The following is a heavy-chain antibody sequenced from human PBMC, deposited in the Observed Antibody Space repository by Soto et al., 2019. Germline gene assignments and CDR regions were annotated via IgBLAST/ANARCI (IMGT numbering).Heavy chain of an antibody. Sequence: RCSVACGTSVDRGYCCSFIRQHPGKGLEWIGYIYYSGSTYYNPSLKSRVTISVDTSKNQFSLKLSSVTAADTAVYYCARPYDGDLRFDPWGQGTLVTVHS. D-gene: IGHD3-10*01. J-gene: IGHJ5*02. V-gene: IGHV4-31*02. CDR1: CGTSVDRGYC. CDR2: IYYSGST. CDR3: ARPYDGDLRFDP.